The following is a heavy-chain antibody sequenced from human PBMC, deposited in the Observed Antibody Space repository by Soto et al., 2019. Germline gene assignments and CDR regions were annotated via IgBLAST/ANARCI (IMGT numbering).Heavy chain of an antibody. V-gene: IGHV4-4*07. CDR2: IFSSGST. D-gene: IGHD5-12*01. J-gene: IGHJ4*02. CDR3: AREGSYSAYNFAHGIQLWSFDF. CDR1: GGYIDAFN. Sequence: PLETQSLTSTVSGGYIDAFNGRWVRQPAGKGLQWIGRIFSSGSTSFNPSLESRVAMSVDTSKNHFSLNLSSVTAADMAVYYCAREGSYSAYNFAHGIQLWSFDFWGQGALVTVSS.